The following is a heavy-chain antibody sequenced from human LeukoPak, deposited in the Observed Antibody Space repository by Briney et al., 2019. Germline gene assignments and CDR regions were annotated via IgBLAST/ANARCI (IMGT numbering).Heavy chain of an antibody. J-gene: IGHJ4*02. CDR3: ARGGTTGDFDY. CDR1: GGSISSSSYY. D-gene: IGHD1-1*01. Sequence: SETLSLTCTVSGGSISSSSYYWGWIRQPPGKGLEWIGSIYYSGSTYYNPSLKSRVTISVDTSKNQFSLKLSSVTAADTAVYYCARGGTTGDFDYWGQGTLVTVSS. V-gene: IGHV4-39*07. CDR2: IYYSGST.